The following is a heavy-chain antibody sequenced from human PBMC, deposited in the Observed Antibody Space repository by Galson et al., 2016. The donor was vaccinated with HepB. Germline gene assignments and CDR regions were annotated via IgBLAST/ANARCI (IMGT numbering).Heavy chain of an antibody. J-gene: IGHJ4*02. Sequence: SLRLSCATSTFPFSRYWMTWVRQAPGRGLEWVANIKHDRSLKYYVDSVNGRFSISRDNTQNSLFLQMNSLRAEDTAVYYCAAITMIREVDFWGQGSLVTVSS. CDR1: TFPFSRYW. CDR2: IKHDRSLK. V-gene: IGHV3-7*03. D-gene: IGHD3-10*01. CDR3: AAITMIREVDF.